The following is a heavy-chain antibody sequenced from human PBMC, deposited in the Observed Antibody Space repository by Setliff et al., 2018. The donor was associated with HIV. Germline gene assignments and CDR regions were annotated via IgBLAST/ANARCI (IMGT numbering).Heavy chain of an antibody. Sequence: ASVKVSCKTSGYKFNIFGVSWVRQAPGQGLEWMVWISGNNRITYYAQNFQGRVTLTTDTSTITSNMELRILRSDDTGVYYWARTEAYNNYEDYLGQGTQVNVSS. D-gene: IGHD3-10*01. CDR3: ARTEAYNNYEDY. V-gene: IGHV1-18*01. CDR2: ISGNNRIT. CDR1: GYKFNIFG. J-gene: IGHJ4*02.